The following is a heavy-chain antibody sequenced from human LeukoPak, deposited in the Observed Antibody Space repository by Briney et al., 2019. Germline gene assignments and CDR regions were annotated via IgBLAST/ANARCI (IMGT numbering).Heavy chain of an antibody. D-gene: IGHD3-22*01. Sequence: GGSLRLSCAASGFTFSSYGMHWVRQAPGKGLEWVAVISYDGSNKYYADSVKGRFTISRDNSKNTLYLQMNSLRAEDTAVYYCARFSVDYYDSSGYYFPGTFDYWGQGTLVTVSS. CDR2: ISYDGSNK. CDR1: GFTFSSYG. CDR3: ARFSVDYYDSSGYYFPGTFDY. V-gene: IGHV3-30*03. J-gene: IGHJ4*02.